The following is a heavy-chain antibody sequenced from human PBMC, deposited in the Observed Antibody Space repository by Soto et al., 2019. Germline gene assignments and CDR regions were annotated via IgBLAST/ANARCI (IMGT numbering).Heavy chain of an antibody. D-gene: IGHD3-10*01. J-gene: IGHJ6*02. V-gene: IGHV5-51*01. CDR2: IYPGDSDT. CDR1: GYTFTTYW. CDR3: ARHPQTLWFGELSLDV. Sequence: PGESLKISCKGSGYTFTTYWIGWVRQMPGKGLEWMGIIYPGDSDTRYSPSFQGQVTVSADKSISTAYLQRSSLKASDTAMYYCARHPQTLWFGELSLDVWGQGTTVTVSS.